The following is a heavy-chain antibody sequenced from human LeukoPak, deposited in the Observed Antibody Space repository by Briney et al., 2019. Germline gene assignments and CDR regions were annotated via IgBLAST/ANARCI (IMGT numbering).Heavy chain of an antibody. CDR1: GGSFSGYY. J-gene: IGHJ6*03. V-gene: IGHV4-34*01. Sequence: SETLSLTCAVYGGSFSGYYWSWIRQPPGEGLEWIGEINHSGSTNYNPSLKSRVTISVDTSKNQFSLKLSSVTAADTAVYYCARGKIVVVPAAISYYYYMDVWGKGTTVTVPS. CDR2: INHSGST. CDR3: ARGKIVVVPAAISYYYYMDV. D-gene: IGHD2-2*02.